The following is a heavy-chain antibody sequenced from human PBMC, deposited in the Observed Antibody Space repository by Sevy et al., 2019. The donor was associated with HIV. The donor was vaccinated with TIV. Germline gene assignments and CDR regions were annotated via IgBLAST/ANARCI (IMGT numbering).Heavy chain of an antibody. CDR2: ISGISNYI. CDR3: ARGVQTYDAFDI. J-gene: IGHJ3*02. CDR1: GFNLSSYS. Sequence: GGSLRLSCAASGFNLSSYSMNWVRQAPGKGLEWVSSISGISNYIYYADSVQGRFSISRDNAKDSLYLQMNSLRVEDTAIYYCARGVQTYDAFDIWGQGSMVTVSS. D-gene: IGHD6-6*01. V-gene: IGHV3-21*01.